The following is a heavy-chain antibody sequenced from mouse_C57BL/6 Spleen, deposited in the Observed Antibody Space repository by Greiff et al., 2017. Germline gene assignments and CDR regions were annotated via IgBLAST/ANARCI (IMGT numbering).Heavy chain of an antibody. J-gene: IGHJ3*01. CDR2: IRSKSNNYAT. Sequence: EVQRVESGGGLVQPKGSLKLSCAASGFSFNTYAMNWVRQAPGKGLEWVARIRSKSNNYATYYADSVKDRFTISRDDSESMLYLQMNNLKTEDTAMYYCVRQEDSGWFAYWGQGTLVTVSA. CDR3: VRQEDSGWFAY. CDR1: GFSFNTYA. D-gene: IGHD4-1*01. V-gene: IGHV10-1*01.